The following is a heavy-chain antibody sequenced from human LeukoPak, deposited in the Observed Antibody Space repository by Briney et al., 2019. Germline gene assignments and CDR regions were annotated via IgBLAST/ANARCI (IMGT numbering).Heavy chain of an antibody. CDR3: ARGRPLWFGELTHHFDY. CDR2: IYTSGST. Sequence: SETLSLTCTVSGDSISSGDYYWSWIRQPAGKGLEWIGRIYTSGSTNYNPSLKSRVTISVDTSKNQFSLKLSSVTAADTAVYYCARGRPLWFGELTHHFDYWGQGTLVTVSS. J-gene: IGHJ4*02. D-gene: IGHD3-10*01. V-gene: IGHV4-61*02. CDR1: GDSISSGDYY.